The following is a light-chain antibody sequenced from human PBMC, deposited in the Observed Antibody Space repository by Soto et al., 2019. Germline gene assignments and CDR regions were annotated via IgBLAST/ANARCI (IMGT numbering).Light chain of an antibody. CDR3: MQALQTPYT. V-gene: IGKV2-28*01. Sequence: DIVMTQSPLSLPVTPGEPASISCRSSQSLLHSNGYSYLDWYLQKSGQSPQLLIYLGSSRASGVPDMFSGSGSGTDFTLKISRVEAEDVGVYYCMQALQTPYTFGRGTKLEIK. CDR2: LGS. J-gene: IGKJ2*01. CDR1: QSLLHSNGYSY.